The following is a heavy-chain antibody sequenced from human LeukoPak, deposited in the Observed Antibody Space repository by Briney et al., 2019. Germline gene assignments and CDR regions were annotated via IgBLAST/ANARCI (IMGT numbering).Heavy chain of an antibody. Sequence: GGSLRLSCVGSGFTFRSHAMSWVRQAPEKGLEFVSGIYENGGTTYYADSVKGRFSISRDNSKNTLYLQMDSLRAEDTAVYYCAKSGQDLSVVVPAAIAVNWGQGTLVTVSS. J-gene: IGHJ4*02. CDR3: AKSGQDLSVVVPAAIAVN. CDR2: IYENGGTT. V-gene: IGHV3-23*01. CDR1: GFTFRSHA. D-gene: IGHD2-2*01.